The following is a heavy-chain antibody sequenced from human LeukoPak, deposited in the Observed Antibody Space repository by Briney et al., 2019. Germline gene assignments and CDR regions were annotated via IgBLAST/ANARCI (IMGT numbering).Heavy chain of an antibody. J-gene: IGHJ4*02. CDR2: INWNGGRT. Sequence: GGSLRLSCAASRFTFNDYGMSWVRQAPGKGLEWVSGINWNGGRTGYADSMKGRFIISRDNAKNSLYLQVNSLRAEDTALYYCARNFGGGDSSGPYYWGQGTLVTVSS. CDR1: RFTFNDYG. V-gene: IGHV3-20*04. CDR3: ARNFGGGDSSGPYY. D-gene: IGHD3-22*01.